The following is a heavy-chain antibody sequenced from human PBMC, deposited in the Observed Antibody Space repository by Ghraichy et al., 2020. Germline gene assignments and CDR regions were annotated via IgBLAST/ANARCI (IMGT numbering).Heavy chain of an antibody. Sequence: QTLSLTCTVSGGSVRSYYWSWIRQPPGRGLEWIAYIYHTGSSNCNPSLKSRLSISLDTSKNQISLNLTSVTAADTALYYCARGLRSSSSQATTLDYWGQGTLVTVSS. CDR2: IYHTGSS. J-gene: IGHJ4*02. CDR1: GGSVRSYY. V-gene: IGHV4-59*02. D-gene: IGHD6-6*01. CDR3: ARGLRSSSSQATTLDY.